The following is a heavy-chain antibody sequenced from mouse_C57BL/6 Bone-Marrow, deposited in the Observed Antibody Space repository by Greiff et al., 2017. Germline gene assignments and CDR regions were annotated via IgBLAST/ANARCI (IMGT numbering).Heavy chain of an antibody. CDR2: IYGDDDK. Sequence: QVTLKESGPGILQSSQTLSLTCSFSGFSLSTSGMGVSWLRQPSGKGLEWLAHIYGDDDKRYNPSLKSRLTIAKDTSRNQVFLKINSVDTADTATYYCARRVYDYDVDYWGQGTTLTVSS. D-gene: IGHD2-4*01. CDR1: GFSLSTSGMG. J-gene: IGHJ2*01. V-gene: IGHV8-12*01. CDR3: ARRVYDYDVDY.